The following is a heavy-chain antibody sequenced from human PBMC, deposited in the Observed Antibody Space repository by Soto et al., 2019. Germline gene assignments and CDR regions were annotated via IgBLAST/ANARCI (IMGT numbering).Heavy chain of an antibody. V-gene: IGHV1-69*13. D-gene: IGHD3-3*01. CDR3: ARAIPDYDFWSGYYGCYGMEV. CDR2: IIPIFGTA. Sequence: SVKVSCKASGRTFSSYAISCVRQAPGQGLEWMGGIIPIFGTANYAQKFQGRVTITADESTSTAYMELSSLRAEDTAVYYCARAIPDYDFWSGYYGCYGMEVWGQGTTVTVSS. J-gene: IGHJ6*02. CDR1: GRTFSSYA.